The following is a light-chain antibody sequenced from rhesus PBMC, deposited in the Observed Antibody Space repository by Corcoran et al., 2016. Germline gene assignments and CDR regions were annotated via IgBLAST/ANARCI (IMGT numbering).Light chain of an antibody. V-gene: IGKV1-28*02. CDR3: QQYKSYPRT. CDR1: QGISSY. J-gene: IGKJ1*01. CDR2: AAT. Sequence: DTQMTQSPSSLSASVGDTVTITCRVSQGISSYLNWFQQKPGKTHKLLIAAATKLQSGVPLSFSGSGSGTDFTLTSSSLQPEDFATYDCQQYKSYPRTFGQGTKVEIK.